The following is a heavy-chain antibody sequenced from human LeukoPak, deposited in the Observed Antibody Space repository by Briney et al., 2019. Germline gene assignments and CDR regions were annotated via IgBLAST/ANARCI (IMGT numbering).Heavy chain of an antibody. CDR2: ISYDGSNK. J-gene: IGHJ4*02. Sequence: GGSLRLSCAASGFTFSSYAMSWVRQAPGKGLEWVAVISYDGSNKYYADSVKGRFTISRDNSKNTLYLQMNSLRAEDTAVYYCAKDRVAVVVAAGSLDYWGQGTLVTVSS. V-gene: IGHV3-30*18. D-gene: IGHD2-15*01. CDR3: AKDRVAVVVAAGSLDY. CDR1: GFTFSSYA.